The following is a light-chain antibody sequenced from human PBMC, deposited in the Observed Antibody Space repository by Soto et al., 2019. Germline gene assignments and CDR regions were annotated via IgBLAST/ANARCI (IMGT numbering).Light chain of an antibody. CDR1: SSDVGGYNY. J-gene: IGLJ1*01. CDR2: EVN. V-gene: IGLV2-14*01. CDR3: SSYTTSSTYV. Sequence: QSVLTQPASVSGSPGQSITISCTGSSSDVGGYNYVSWFQQHPGKAPKLMIYEVNNRPSGVSNRFSGSKSGNTASLTISGLQAEDEDDYYCSSYTTSSTYVFGTGTKVTVL.